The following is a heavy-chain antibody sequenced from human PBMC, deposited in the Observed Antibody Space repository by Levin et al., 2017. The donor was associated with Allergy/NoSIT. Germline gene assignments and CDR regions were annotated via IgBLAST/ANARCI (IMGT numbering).Heavy chain of an antibody. Sequence: LSLTCAASGFTFSSYAMHWVRQAPGKGLEWVAIISYDGSNKYYADSVKGRFTISRDNSKNTLYLQMNSLRAEDTAVYYCAREAGATTVTTGYYFDYWGQGALVTVSS. J-gene: IGHJ4*02. CDR2: ISYDGSNK. D-gene: IGHD4-17*01. CDR1: GFTFSSYA. CDR3: AREAGATTVTTGYYFDY. V-gene: IGHV3-30*04.